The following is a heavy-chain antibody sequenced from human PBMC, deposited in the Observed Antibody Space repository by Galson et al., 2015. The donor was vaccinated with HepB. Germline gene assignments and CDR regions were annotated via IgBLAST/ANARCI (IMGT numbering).Heavy chain of an antibody. Sequence: SVKVSCKASGYTFTRYGISRVRQAPGQGLEWMGIINPSGGSTSYAQKFQGRVTMTRDTSTSTVYMELSSLRSEDTAVYYCARALGYSSSPGGFDYWGQGTLVTVSS. D-gene: IGHD6-6*01. CDR3: ARALGYSSSPGGFDY. V-gene: IGHV1-46*01. CDR2: INPSGGST. CDR1: GYTFTRYG. J-gene: IGHJ4*02.